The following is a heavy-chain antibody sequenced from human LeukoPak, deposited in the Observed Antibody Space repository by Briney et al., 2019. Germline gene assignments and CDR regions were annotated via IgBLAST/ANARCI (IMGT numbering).Heavy chain of an antibody. CDR2: ISSSSSHI. CDR1: GFTFSSYS. Sequence: PGGSLRLSCAASGFTFSSYSMNWVRQAPGKGLEWVSSISSSSSHIYYADSVEGRFTISRDNAKNSLYLQMNSLRAEDTAVYYCARGEYYDFWSGYYWGQGTLVTVSS. CDR3: ARGEYYDFWSGYY. J-gene: IGHJ4*02. D-gene: IGHD3-3*01. V-gene: IGHV3-21*01.